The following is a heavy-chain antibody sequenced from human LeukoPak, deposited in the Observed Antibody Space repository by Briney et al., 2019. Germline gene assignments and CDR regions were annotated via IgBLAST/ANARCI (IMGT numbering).Heavy chain of an antibody. D-gene: IGHD5-12*01. V-gene: IGHV3-11*01. CDR3: AKDSGYDYYYYYYGMDV. Sequence: GGSLRLSCAASGFTFSDYYMSWIRQAPGKGLEWVSYISSSGSTIYYADSVKGRFTISRDNAKNSLYLQMNSLRAEDTAVYYCAKDSGYDYYYYYYGMDVWGQGTTVTVSS. J-gene: IGHJ6*02. CDR2: ISSSGSTI. CDR1: GFTFSDYY.